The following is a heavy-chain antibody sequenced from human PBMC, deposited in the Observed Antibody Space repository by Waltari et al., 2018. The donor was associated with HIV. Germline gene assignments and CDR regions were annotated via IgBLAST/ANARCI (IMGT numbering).Heavy chain of an antibody. CDR3: VREDDSNYVGDV. V-gene: IGHV3-11*01. CDR2: IGRRTNII. CDR1: GFSFSDYY. D-gene: IGHD1-7*01. Sequence: QVQLVESGGGSIKPGGSLRLSCAASGFSFSDYYMSWIRQTPGKGLEWISYIGRRTNIIYYADSVKGRFTISRDNAKNSLYLHMTSLRAEDTAVYYCVREDDSNYVGDVWGQGTAVTVSS. J-gene: IGHJ6*02.